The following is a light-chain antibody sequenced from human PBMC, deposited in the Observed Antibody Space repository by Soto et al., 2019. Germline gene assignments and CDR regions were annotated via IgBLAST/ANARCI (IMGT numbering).Light chain of an antibody. J-gene: IGKJ1*01. V-gene: IGKV3-20*01. CDR2: GAS. CDR1: QSVSSNF. Sequence: PGERVTLSCRAGQSVSSNFLAWYQQKPGQAPRLLIYGASNRAAGIPDGFSGSGSGTDFTLTISRLEPEDFAVYYCHQYSSSRRTFGQGTKVDIK. CDR3: HQYSSSRRT.